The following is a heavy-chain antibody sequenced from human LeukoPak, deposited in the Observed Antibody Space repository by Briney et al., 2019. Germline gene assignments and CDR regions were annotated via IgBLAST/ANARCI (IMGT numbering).Heavy chain of an antibody. D-gene: IGHD2-2*01. CDR1: GGSISSSSYY. CDR2: IYYSGST. J-gene: IGHJ4*02. CDR3: ARGRCSSTSCSYLLRRERGGYYFDY. Sequence: SSETLSLTCTVPGGSISSSSYYWGWIRQPPGKGLEWIGSIYYSGSTYYNPSLKSRVTISVDTSKNQFSLKLSSVTAADTAVYYCARGRCSSTSCSYLLRRERGGYYFDYWGQGTLVTVSS. V-gene: IGHV4-39*07.